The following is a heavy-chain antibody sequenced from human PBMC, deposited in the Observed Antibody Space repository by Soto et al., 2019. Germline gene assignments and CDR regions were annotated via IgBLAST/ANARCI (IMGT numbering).Heavy chain of an antibody. V-gene: IGHV3-33*01. Sequence: GGSLRLSCAASGFTFSSYGMHWVRQAPGKGLEWVAVIWYDGSNKYYADSVKGRFTISRDNSKNTLYLQMNSLRAEDTAGYYCARGPQVVAATFLVPASSPPDDYWGQGTLVTVSS. J-gene: IGHJ4*02. CDR3: ARGPQVVAATFLVPASSPPDDY. CDR2: IWYDGSNK. CDR1: GFTFSSYG. D-gene: IGHD2-15*01.